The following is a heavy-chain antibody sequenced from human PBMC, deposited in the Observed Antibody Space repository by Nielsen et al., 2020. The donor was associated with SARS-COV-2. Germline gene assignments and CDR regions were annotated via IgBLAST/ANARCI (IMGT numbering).Heavy chain of an antibody. CDR2: IIPIFGTA. J-gene: IGHJ4*02. Sequence: SVKVSCKASGGTFSSYAISWVRQAPGQGLEWMGGIIPIFGTANYAQKFQGRVTITADESTSTAYMELSSLRSEDTAVYYCARAPVYYYDSSGYYPFDYWGQGTLVTVSS. V-gene: IGHV1-69*13. D-gene: IGHD3-22*01. CDR1: GGTFSSYA. CDR3: ARAPVYYYDSSGYYPFDY.